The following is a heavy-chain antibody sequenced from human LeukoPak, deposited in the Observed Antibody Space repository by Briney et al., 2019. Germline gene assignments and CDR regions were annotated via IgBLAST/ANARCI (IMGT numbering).Heavy chain of an antibody. CDR2: IYYSGTT. CDR3: ARGLSTLIAARPPDC. Sequence: SETLSLTCTVSGGSISSNSYYWGWIRQPPGKGLEWIGSIYYSGTTYYNPSLKSRVTISVDASKKQFSLKLSSVTAADTAVYYCARGLSTLIAARPPDCWGQGTLVTVSS. CDR1: GGSISSNSYY. D-gene: IGHD6-6*01. J-gene: IGHJ4*02. V-gene: IGHV4-39*07.